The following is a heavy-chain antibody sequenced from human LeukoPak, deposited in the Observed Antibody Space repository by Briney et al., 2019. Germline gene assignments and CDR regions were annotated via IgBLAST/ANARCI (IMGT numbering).Heavy chain of an antibody. Sequence: GGSLRLSCAASGFTFRSYSMHWVRQAPGKGLEYVSAISTDGDNTYYANSVKDRFTISRDNSKNTLFLQMGSLTADDMAIYYCARVGDDDAFDIWGQGTMVIVSS. D-gene: IGHD1-1*01. CDR1: GFTFRSYS. CDR2: ISTDGDNT. J-gene: IGHJ3*02. V-gene: IGHV3-64*01. CDR3: ARVGDDDAFDI.